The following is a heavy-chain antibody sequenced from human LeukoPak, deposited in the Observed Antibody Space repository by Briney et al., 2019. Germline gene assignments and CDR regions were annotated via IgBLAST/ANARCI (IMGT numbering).Heavy chain of an antibody. CDR1: GGSISSYY. Sequence: SETLSLTCTVSGGSISSYYWSWIRQPPGKGLEGIGYIYYTGSTNYSPSLKSRVTISVDTSKNQFSLKLNSVTAADTAVYYCAREMVTGSYYFDYWGQGTLVTVSS. CDR3: AREMVTGSYYFDY. J-gene: IGHJ4*02. CDR2: IYYTGST. V-gene: IGHV4-59*01. D-gene: IGHD2-21*02.